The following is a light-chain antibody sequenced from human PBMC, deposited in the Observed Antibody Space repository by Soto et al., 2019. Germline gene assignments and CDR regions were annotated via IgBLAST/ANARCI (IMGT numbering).Light chain of an antibody. V-gene: IGKV3-11*01. CDR1: QSVSSN. CDR2: GAS. J-gene: IGKJ5*01. Sequence: TQSPSTLSVSPGERATLSCRASQSVSSNLAWYQQKPGQAPSLLIYGASNRATGIPDRFSGSGSGTDFTLTISSLEPEDFAIYYCQQRSSWPLTFGQGTRLEIK. CDR3: QQRSSWPLT.